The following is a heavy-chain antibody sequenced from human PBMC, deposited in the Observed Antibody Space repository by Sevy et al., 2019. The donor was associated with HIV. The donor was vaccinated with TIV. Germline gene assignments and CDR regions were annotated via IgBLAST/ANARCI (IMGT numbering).Heavy chain of an antibody. Sequence: ASVKVSCKASGYTFTSYGISWVRQAPGQGLEWMGWISAYNGNTNYAQHLQGRVTMTTDTSTSTAYMELRSLRSDDTAVYYCARDSLYDSSGYYYNFDYWGQGTLVTVSS. CDR1: GYTFTSYG. J-gene: IGHJ4*02. D-gene: IGHD3-22*01. CDR3: ARDSLYDSSGYYYNFDY. CDR2: ISAYNGNT. V-gene: IGHV1-18*04.